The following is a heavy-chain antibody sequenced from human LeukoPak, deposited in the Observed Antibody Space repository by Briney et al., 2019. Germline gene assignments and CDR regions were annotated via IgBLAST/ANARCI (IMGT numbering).Heavy chain of an antibody. CDR2: IYYSGST. V-gene: IGHV4-39*07. Sequence: SETLSLTCTVSGGSISSSSYYWGWIRQPPGRGLGWIESIYYSGSTYYNASLKSRATISVDTSKNQFSLKMTSGTAADTAVYYCARIETYSSGWYDAFFDYWGQGTLVTVFS. D-gene: IGHD6-19*01. J-gene: IGHJ4*02. CDR3: ARIETYSSGWYDAFFDY. CDR1: GGSISSSSYY.